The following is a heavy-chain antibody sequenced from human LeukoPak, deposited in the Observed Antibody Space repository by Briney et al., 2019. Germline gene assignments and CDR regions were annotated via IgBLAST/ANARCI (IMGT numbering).Heavy chain of an antibody. CDR2: IIPIFGTA. CDR3: ARDGTGGSYHYYYGMDV. D-gene: IGHD1-26*01. CDR1: GGTFSSYA. Sequence: ASVKVSCKASGGTFSSYAISWVRQAPGQGLEWMGGIIPIFGTANYAQKFQGRVTVTRITSISTAYMELSSLRSEDAAVYYCARDGTGGSYHYYYGMDVWGQGTTVTVSS. J-gene: IGHJ6*02. V-gene: IGHV1-69*05.